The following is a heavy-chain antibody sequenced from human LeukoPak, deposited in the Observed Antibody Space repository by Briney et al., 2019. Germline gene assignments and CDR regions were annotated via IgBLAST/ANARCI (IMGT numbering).Heavy chain of an antibody. CDR1: GFTFSSYW. CDR3: ARGAKWAYYFDY. CDR2: INGDESST. Sequence: GGSLRLSCAASGFTFSSYWMHWVRQAPGRGLEWVSRINGDESSTNYADSVKGRFTISRDNAEDTLYLHMNSLTAEDAAVYYCARGAKWAYYFDYWGQGTLVTVSS. V-gene: IGHV3-74*01. J-gene: IGHJ4*02. D-gene: IGHD1-26*01.